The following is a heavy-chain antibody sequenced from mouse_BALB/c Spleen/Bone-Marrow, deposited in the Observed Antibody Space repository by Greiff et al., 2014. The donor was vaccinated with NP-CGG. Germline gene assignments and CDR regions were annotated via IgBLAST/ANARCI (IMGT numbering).Heavy chain of an antibody. CDR3: ARDSIRWLLPYAMDY. CDR1: GFTFSDYD. Sequence: VHVKQSGGGLVKPGGSLKLSCAASGFTFSDYDMYWVRQTPEKRLEWVATISDGGSYTYYPDSVKGRFTISRDNAKNNLYLQMSSLKSEDTAMYYCARDSIRWLLPYAMDYWGQGTSVTVSS. V-gene: IGHV5-4*02. CDR2: ISDGGSYT. D-gene: IGHD2-3*01. J-gene: IGHJ4*01.